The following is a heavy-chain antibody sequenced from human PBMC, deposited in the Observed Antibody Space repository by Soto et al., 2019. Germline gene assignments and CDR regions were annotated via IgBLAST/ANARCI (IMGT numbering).Heavy chain of an antibody. CDR2: ISSSSSTI. V-gene: IGHV3-48*02. CDR3: ARDPPTSSGYYERGWGYYYYYGMDV. CDR1: GFTFSSYS. D-gene: IGHD3-22*01. J-gene: IGHJ6*02. Sequence: EVQLVESGGGLVQPGGSLRLSCAASGFTFSSYSMNWVRQAPGKGLEWVSYISSSSSTIYYADSVKGRFTISRDNAKNSLYLQMNSLRDEDTAVYYCARDPPTSSGYYERGWGYYYYYGMDVWGQGTTVTVSS.